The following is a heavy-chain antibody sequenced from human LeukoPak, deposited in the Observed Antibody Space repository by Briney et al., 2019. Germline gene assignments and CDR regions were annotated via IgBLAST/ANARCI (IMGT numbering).Heavy chain of an antibody. D-gene: IGHD3-10*02. V-gene: IGHV3-48*03. CDR2: IGSRGSNI. Sequence: GGSLRLSCAPSGFTFSIYEMNCARQAPGKGLVWVSYIGSRGSNIYYTDSVKGLFTLSRDNPKHSLYLQVHSLRAEHTSVFECAELGITMIGGVWGEGTPVTISS. CDR1: GFTFSIYE. J-gene: IGHJ6*04. CDR3: AELGITMIGGV.